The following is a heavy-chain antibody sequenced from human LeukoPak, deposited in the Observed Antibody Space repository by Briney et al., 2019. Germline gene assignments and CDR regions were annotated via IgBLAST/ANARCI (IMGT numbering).Heavy chain of an antibody. CDR2: IYYTGST. D-gene: IGHD3-22*01. CDR3: AKSNGYGLIDI. CDR1: GGSINSYY. J-gene: IGHJ3*02. V-gene: IGHV4-59*12. Sequence: SETLSLTCTVSGGSINSYYWSWIRQTPGKGLEWIGYIYYTGSTNYNPSLKSRVTISLDTSRNQFSLKLNSVTAADTAVYYCAKSNGYGLIDIWGQGTMVTVSS.